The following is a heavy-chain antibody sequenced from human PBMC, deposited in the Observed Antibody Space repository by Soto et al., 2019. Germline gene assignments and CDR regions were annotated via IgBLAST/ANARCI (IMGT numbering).Heavy chain of an antibody. Sequence: QVPLVQSGAEVNKPGSSVTVSCKASGGTFSSYAIHWVRQAPGQGLEWMGGIIPMYGTAKYAQRFQGRVTITADERTATVYLELTRLTSQATAVYYCARVTSMVRGVIDNWFDPWGHGTLVTVSS. D-gene: IGHD3-10*01. V-gene: IGHV1-69*01. CDR3: ARVTSMVRGVIDNWFDP. CDR1: GGTFSSYA. J-gene: IGHJ5*02. CDR2: IIPMYGTA.